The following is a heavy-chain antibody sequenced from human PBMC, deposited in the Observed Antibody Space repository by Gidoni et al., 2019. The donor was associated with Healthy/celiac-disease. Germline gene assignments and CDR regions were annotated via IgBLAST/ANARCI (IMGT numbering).Heavy chain of an antibody. CDR2: ISWNSGSI. CDR1: GFSVDDYA. V-gene: IGHV3-9*01. CDR3: AKDTTYCGGDCYVNYFDY. Sequence: EVQMVESGGGLVQPGRSLRLSCAAAGFSVDDYAMHWVRQAPGKGLEWVSGISWNSGSIGYADSVKGRFTISRDNAKNSLYLQMNSLRAEDTALYYCAKDTTYCGGDCYVNYFDYWGQGTLVTVSS. J-gene: IGHJ4*02. D-gene: IGHD2-21*02.